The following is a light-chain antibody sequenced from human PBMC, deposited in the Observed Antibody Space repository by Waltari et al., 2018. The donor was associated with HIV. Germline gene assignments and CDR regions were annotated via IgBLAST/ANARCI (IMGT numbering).Light chain of an antibody. CDR3: SSYTTTTSYVL. CDR2: DVS. J-gene: IGLJ3*02. CDR1: TSDIGSFHR. Sequence: QSALTQPPSASASPGQSVTISCTGTTSDIGSFHRVSWYQQPPGTAPKLLIYDVSNRPSGVPDRFSGSKSGNTASLSIAGLQAEDEADYFCSSYTTTTSYVLFGGGTKLTVL. V-gene: IGLV2-18*02.